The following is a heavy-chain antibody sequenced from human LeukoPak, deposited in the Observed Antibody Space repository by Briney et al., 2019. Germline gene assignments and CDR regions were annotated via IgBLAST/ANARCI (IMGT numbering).Heavy chain of an antibody. CDR1: GYTFTSYG. D-gene: IGHD3-22*01. CDR3: ARDRYYYDSSGYYDY. V-gene: IGHV1-69*13. J-gene: IGHJ4*02. Sequence: SVKVFCKASGYTFTSYGISWVRQAPGQGLEWMGGIIPIFGTANYAQKFQGRVTITADESTSTAYMELSSLRSEDTAVYYCARDRYYYDSSGYYDYWGQGTLVTVSS. CDR2: IIPIFGTA.